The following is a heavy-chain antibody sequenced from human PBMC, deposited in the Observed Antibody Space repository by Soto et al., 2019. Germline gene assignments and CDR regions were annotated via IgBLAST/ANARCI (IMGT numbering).Heavy chain of an antibody. J-gene: IGHJ4*02. CDR3: ATDKHLYGSGSPFDY. D-gene: IGHD3-10*01. CDR2: ISGSVGST. V-gene: IGHV3-23*01. Sequence: PGGSLRLSCAASGFTFSSYAMSWVRHAPGKGLEWVSAISGSVGSTYYADSVKGRFTISRDNSKNTLYLQMNSLRAEDTAVYYCATDKHLYGSGSPFDYWGPGTLVSVSS. CDR1: GFTFSSYA.